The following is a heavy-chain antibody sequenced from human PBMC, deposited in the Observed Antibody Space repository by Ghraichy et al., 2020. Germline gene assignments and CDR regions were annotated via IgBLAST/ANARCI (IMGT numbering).Heavy chain of an antibody. CDR3: ARAINGMDV. CDR1: GFTVSSTY. J-gene: IGHJ6*02. Sequence: GGSLRLSCAASGFTVSSTYMSWVRQAPGKGLEWVSVIDSGDSTSYADSVKGRFTIFRDKFKNTLYLQMSSLRAEDTAVYYCARAINGMDVWGQGTTVTVSS. CDR2: IDSGDST. V-gene: IGHV3-53*01. D-gene: IGHD5-24*01.